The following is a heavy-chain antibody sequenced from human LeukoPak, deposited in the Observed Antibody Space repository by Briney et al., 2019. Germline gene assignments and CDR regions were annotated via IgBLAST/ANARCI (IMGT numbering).Heavy chain of an antibody. CDR3: ARVKAGATISDYYYYYMDV. CDR2: ITSNGGSR. CDR1: GFPFSSYT. J-gene: IGHJ6*03. Sequence: GGSLRLSCAASGFPFSSYTIQWVRQAPGKGLEYVSAITSNGGSRHYADSVKGRFTISGDNSKNTLYLQMGSLRAEDMAVYYCARVKAGATISDYYYYYMDVWGKGTTVTVSS. D-gene: IGHD1-26*01. V-gene: IGHV3-64*02.